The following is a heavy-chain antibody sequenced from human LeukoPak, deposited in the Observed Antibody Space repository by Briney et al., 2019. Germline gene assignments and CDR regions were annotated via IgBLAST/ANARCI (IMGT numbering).Heavy chain of an antibody. CDR1: GFTFNSYE. CDR3: ARGSVAGFVL. D-gene: IGHD6-19*01. CDR2: ISRRGDTI. J-gene: IGHJ5*02. Sequence: GGSLRLSCAASGFTFNSYEMNWVRQAPGKGLEWVSYISRRGDTIYYADSVKGRFTISRHISKNTLYLQMNSLRPEDTAVYYCARGSVAGFVLWGQGTLVTVSS. V-gene: IGHV3-48*03.